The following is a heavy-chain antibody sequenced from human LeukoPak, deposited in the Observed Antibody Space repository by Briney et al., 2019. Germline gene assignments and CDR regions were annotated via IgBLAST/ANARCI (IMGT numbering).Heavy chain of an antibody. CDR2: ISYDGSNK. D-gene: IGHD5-12*01. CDR1: GFTFSSYG. CDR3: AKDRYMGPYSGYDGNY. J-gene: IGHJ4*02. V-gene: IGHV3-30*18. Sequence: PGRSLRLSCAASGFTFSSYGMHWVRQAPGKGLEWVAVISYDGSNKYYADSVKGRFTISRDNSKNTLYLQMNSLRAEDTAVYYCAKDRYMGPYSGYDGNYWGQGTLVTVSS.